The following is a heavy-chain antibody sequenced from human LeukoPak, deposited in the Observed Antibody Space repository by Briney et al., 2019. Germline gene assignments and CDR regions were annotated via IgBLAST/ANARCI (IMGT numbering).Heavy chain of an antibody. CDR2: IRPSGDNT. J-gene: IGHJ5*02. CDR1: GFTFSSYD. CDR3: ARVAGWHWFDP. D-gene: IGHD6-19*01. V-gene: IGHV3-23*01. Sequence: GGALRLSCAASGFTFSSYDMTWVRQAPGRGLEWVSSIRPSGDNTYYGDSVKGRFTISRDNSKNTVYLQMNNMRVDDTAAYYCARVAGWHWFDPWGQGTLVTVSS.